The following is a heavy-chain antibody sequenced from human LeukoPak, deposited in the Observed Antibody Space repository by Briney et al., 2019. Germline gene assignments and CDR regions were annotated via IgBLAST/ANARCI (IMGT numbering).Heavy chain of an antibody. D-gene: IGHD3-10*01. Sequence: PGGSLRLSCAASGFTFSSYGMHWVRQAPGKGLEWVAVIWYDGSNKYYADSVKGRFTISRDNSKNTLYLQMNSLRAEDTAVYYCASLWFGDHPFDYWGQGTLVTVSS. CDR1: GFTFSSYG. J-gene: IGHJ4*02. CDR2: IWYDGSNK. V-gene: IGHV3-33*01. CDR3: ASLWFGDHPFDY.